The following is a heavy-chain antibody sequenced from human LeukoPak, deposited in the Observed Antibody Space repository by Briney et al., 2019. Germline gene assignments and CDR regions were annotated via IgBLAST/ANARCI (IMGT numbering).Heavy chain of an antibody. CDR1: GGSISSSNYY. J-gene: IGHJ4*02. D-gene: IGHD1-7*01. CDR3: ARVYGNFRNYFDY. V-gene: IGHV4-39*07. Sequence: SETLSLTCTVSGGSISSSNYYWGWIRQPPGKGLEWIGSLYYSGSTFYNPSLKSRVTISVDTSKNQFSLKLSSVTAADTAIYYCARVYGNFRNYFDYWGQGTLVTVSP. CDR2: LYYSGST.